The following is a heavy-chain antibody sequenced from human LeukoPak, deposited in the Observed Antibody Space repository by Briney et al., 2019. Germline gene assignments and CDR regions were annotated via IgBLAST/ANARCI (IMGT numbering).Heavy chain of an antibody. CDR2: IKQDGSEK. CDR1: GFTFSSYW. Sequence: GGSLRLSCAASGFTFSSYWMSWVRQAPGKGLEWVANIKQDGSEKYYVDSVKGRFTISRDNAKNSLYLQMNSLRAEGTAVYYCASRGEDIVATTINYYYYMDVWGKGTTVTVSS. V-gene: IGHV3-7*01. J-gene: IGHJ6*03. CDR3: ASRGEDIVATTINYYYYMDV. D-gene: IGHD5-12*01.